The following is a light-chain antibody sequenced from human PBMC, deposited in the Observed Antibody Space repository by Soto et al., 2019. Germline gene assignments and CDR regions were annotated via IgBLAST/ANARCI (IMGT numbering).Light chain of an antibody. CDR2: DAS. V-gene: IGKV3D-20*02. CDR3: QQRSSWPRT. Sequence: EFVLTQSPGTLSLSPGERATLSCRASQSLTNSFIAWYQQRPGQAPRLLIYDASNRASGIPARFSGSGSGTDFTLTISSLEPEDFAPYYCQQRSSWPRTFGQGTKVDIK. CDR1: QSLTNSF. J-gene: IGKJ1*01.